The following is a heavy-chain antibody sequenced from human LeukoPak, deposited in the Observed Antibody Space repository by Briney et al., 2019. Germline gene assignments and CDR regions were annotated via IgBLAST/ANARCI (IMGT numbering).Heavy chain of an antibody. CDR2: IKEDGSEK. D-gene: IGHD2-2*01. J-gene: IGHJ4*02. CDR3: ARHRGYCSSTSCYPYYFDY. Sequence: GGSLRLSCAASGFTFSSYWMSWVRQAPGKGLEWVANIKEDGSEKNYVDSVKGRFTISRDNAKNSLYLQMNSLRAEDTAVYYCARHRGYCSSTSCYPYYFDYWGQGTLVTVSS. CDR1: GFTFSSYW. V-gene: IGHV3-7*02.